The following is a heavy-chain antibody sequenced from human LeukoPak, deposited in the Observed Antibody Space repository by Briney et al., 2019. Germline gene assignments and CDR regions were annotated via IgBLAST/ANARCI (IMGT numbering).Heavy chain of an antibody. D-gene: IGHD5-12*01. Sequence: GESLKISCKGSGYSFTSYWISWVRQMPGKGLEWMGRIDPSDSYTNYSPSFQGQVTISADKSISTAYLQWSSLKASDSAMYYCARHTSGSGNDPGGFDIWGQGTMVTVSS. CDR2: IDPSDSYT. J-gene: IGHJ3*02. CDR3: ARHTSGSGNDPGGFDI. V-gene: IGHV5-10-1*04. CDR1: GYSFTSYW.